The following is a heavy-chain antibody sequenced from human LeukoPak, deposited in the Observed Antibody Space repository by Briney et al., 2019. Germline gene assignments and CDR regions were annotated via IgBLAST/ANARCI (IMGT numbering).Heavy chain of an antibody. Sequence: GGSLRLSCVASGFIFSSYAMTWVRQTPGKGLEWVAVIWYDGSNKYYADSVKGRFTISRDNSKNTLYLQMNSLRAEDTAVYYCARAHYTPNSSGYYYAAFDIWGQGTMATVSS. J-gene: IGHJ3*02. V-gene: IGHV3-33*08. CDR1: GFIFSSYA. D-gene: IGHD3-22*01. CDR3: ARAHYTPNSSGYYYAAFDI. CDR2: IWYDGSNK.